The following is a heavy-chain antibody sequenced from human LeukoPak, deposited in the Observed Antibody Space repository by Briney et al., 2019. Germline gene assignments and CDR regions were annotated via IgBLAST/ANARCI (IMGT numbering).Heavy chain of an antibody. Sequence: PGGSLRLSCAASGFALSSHWMTWVRQAPGKGLEWVANIKQDGSEKYYVDSVKGRFTISRDNAKNSLYLQVNSLRAEDTAVYYCARENDSGWSGPFDYWGQGTLVTVSS. CDR3: ARENDSGWSGPFDY. CDR1: GFALSSHW. D-gene: IGHD6-19*01. V-gene: IGHV3-7*03. CDR2: IKQDGSEK. J-gene: IGHJ4*02.